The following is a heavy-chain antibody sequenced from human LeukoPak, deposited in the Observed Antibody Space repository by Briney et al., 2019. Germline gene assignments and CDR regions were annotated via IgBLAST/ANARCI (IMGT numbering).Heavy chain of an antibody. CDR2: INHSGST. Sequence: PSETLSLTCAVYGGSFSGYYWSWIRQPPGKGLEWIGEINHSGSTNYNPSLKSRVTISVDTSKNQSSLKLSSVTAADTAVYYCARGSVTGDYFDYWGQGTLVTVSS. CDR3: ARGSVTGDYFDY. J-gene: IGHJ4*02. V-gene: IGHV4-34*01. CDR1: GGSFSGYY. D-gene: IGHD2-21*02.